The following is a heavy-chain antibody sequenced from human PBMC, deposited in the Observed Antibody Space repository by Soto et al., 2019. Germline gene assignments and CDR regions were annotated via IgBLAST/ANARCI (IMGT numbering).Heavy chain of an antibody. Sequence: EVQLVESGGGLIQRGGSLRLSCAASGFNVSSNYMTWVRQAPGKGLEWVSVVYSGGGTHYADSVKGRFTISRDNSKNTVFLQMNSLRDEDTAVYFCARGRGYCIGTTCSTHYYFYGMDVWGQGTTVTVSS. V-gene: IGHV3-53*01. D-gene: IGHD2-2*03. CDR1: GFNVSSNY. J-gene: IGHJ6*02. CDR3: ARGRGYCIGTTCSTHYYFYGMDV. CDR2: VYSGGGT.